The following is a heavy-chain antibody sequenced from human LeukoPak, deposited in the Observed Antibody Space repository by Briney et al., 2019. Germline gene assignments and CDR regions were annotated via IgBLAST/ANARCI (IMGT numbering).Heavy chain of an antibody. V-gene: IGHV4-59*11. CDR3: ARTSGRYSSSWELDY. J-gene: IGHJ4*02. Sequence: PSETLSLTCTVSGGSICSHYWSWIRQPPGKGLEWIGYIYYSGSTNYNPSLKSRVTISVDTSKNQFSLKLSSVTAADTAVYYCARTSGRYSSSWELDYWGQGTLVTVSS. D-gene: IGHD6-13*01. CDR2: IYYSGST. CDR1: GGSICSHY.